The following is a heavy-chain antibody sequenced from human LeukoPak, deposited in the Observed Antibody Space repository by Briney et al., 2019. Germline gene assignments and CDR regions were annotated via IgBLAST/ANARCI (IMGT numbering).Heavy chain of an antibody. CDR3: ARPYKDGSYGY. V-gene: IGHV3-74*01. Sequence: GGSLRLSCAASGFTFSSYWMHWVRQAPGKGLVWVSRINTDGSSTSYADSVKGRFTISRDNAKNTLYLQMNSLRAEDTAAYYCARPYKDGSYGYWGQGTLVTVSS. D-gene: IGHD1-26*01. CDR2: INTDGSST. J-gene: IGHJ4*02. CDR1: GFTFSSYW.